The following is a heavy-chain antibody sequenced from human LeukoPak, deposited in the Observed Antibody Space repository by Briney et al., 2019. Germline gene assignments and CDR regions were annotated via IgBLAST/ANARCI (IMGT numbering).Heavy chain of an antibody. V-gene: IGHV4-4*07. D-gene: IGHD3-9*01. CDR2: IYTSGST. CDR3: ARAGDILTGYYKGLEGAFDI. J-gene: IGHJ3*02. Sequence: SETLSLTCTVSGGSISSYYWSWIRRPAGKGLEWIGRIYTSGSTNYNPSLKSRVTMSVDTSKYQFSLKLSSVTAADTAVYYCARAGDILTGYYKGLEGAFDIWGQGTMVTVSS. CDR1: GGSISSYY.